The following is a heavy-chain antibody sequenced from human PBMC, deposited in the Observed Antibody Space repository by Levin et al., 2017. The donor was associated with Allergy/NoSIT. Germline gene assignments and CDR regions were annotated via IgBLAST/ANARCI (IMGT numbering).Heavy chain of an antibody. V-gene: IGHV4-39*01. Sequence: MASETLSLTCTVSGGSISSSSYFWGWIRQPPGKGLEWIGSVYYSGNTYYNPSLKSRVTISVDTSKNQFSLKLSSVTAADTAVYYCARQLGYGDYLFDDIWGQGTMVTVSS. J-gene: IGHJ3*02. CDR3: ARQLGYGDYLFDDI. D-gene: IGHD4-17*01. CDR1: GGSISSSSYF. CDR2: VYYSGNT.